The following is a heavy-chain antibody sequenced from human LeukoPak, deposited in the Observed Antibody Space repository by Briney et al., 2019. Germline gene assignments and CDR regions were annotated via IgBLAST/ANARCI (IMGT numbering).Heavy chain of an antibody. Sequence: NPSETLSLTCTVSGGSISSYYWSWIRQPPGKGLEWIGYFYYSGSTNYNPSLKSRVTISVDTSKNQFSLKLGSVTAADTAVYYCARDLCSGGSCYFDYWGQGTLVTVSS. J-gene: IGHJ4*02. CDR2: FYYSGST. D-gene: IGHD2-15*01. V-gene: IGHV4-59*12. CDR3: ARDLCSGGSCYFDY. CDR1: GGSISSYY.